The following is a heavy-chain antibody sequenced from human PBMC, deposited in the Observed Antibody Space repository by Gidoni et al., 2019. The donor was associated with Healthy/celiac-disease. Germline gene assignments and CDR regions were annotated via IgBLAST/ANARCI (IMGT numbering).Heavy chain of an antibody. J-gene: IGHJ4*02. CDR1: GGSISSSSYY. CDR2: IYYSGST. CDR3: ARQGRLRFLEWLPNKGFDY. V-gene: IGHV4-39*01. Sequence: LQLQESGPGLVKPSETLSLTCTVSGGSISSSSYYWGWIRQPPGTGLEWIGSIYYSGSTYYNPYLKSRVTIAVDTSKNQFSLKLSSVTAADTAVYYCARQGRLRFLEWLPNKGFDYWGQGTLVTVSS. D-gene: IGHD3-3*01.